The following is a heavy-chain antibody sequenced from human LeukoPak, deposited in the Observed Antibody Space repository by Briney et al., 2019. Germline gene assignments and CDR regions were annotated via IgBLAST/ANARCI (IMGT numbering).Heavy chain of an antibody. CDR3: ARATAAPSSYFFDH. CDR1: GGSIRSSNSF. V-gene: IGHV4-39*07. D-gene: IGHD6-25*01. Sequence: SETLSLTCSVSGGSIRSSNSFWGWIRQPPGERLEWIATIYYNGNTYCNPSLQSRVTISVDTSTNQFSLKLNSVIAADTAVYYCARATAAPSSYFFDHWGQGTLVTVSS. J-gene: IGHJ4*02. CDR2: IYYNGNT.